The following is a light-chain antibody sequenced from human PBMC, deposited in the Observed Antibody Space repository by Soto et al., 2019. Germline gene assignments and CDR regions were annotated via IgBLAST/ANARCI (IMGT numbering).Light chain of an antibody. CDR2: AAT. Sequence: DIQMTQSPSSLSASVGDRVTITCRASQNIRSYLTWHQQKPGKAPKLLIYAATSLLSGVPSRFSGSGSGTDFTLTISSLQPEDFATYYCQQSYDTPNTFGQGTKLEIK. CDR3: QQSYDTPNT. J-gene: IGKJ2*01. CDR1: QNIRSY. V-gene: IGKV1-39*01.